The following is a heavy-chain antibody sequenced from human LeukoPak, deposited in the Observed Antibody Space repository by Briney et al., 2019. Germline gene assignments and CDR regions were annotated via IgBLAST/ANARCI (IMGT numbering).Heavy chain of an antibody. CDR1: GGSFSGYY. D-gene: IGHD2-2*01. CDR3: ATRFWVPAASAFDT. CDR2: INHSGST. Sequence: PSETLSLTCAVYGGSFSGYYWSWIRQPPGKGLEWIGEINHSGSTNYNPSLKSRVTISVDTSKNQFSLKLSSVTAADTAVYYCATRFWVPAASAFDTWGQGTMVTVSS. V-gene: IGHV4-34*01. J-gene: IGHJ3*02.